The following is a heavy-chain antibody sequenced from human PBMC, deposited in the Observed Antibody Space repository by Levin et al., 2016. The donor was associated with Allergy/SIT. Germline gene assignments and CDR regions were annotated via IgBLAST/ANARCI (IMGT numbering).Heavy chain of an antibody. J-gene: IGHJ6*02. Sequence: VRQAPGKGLEWVSSISSSSSYIYYADSVKGRFTISRDNAKNSLYLQMNSLRAEDTAVYYCARPMGMITFGGVIGLDYYYGMDVWGQGTTVTVSS. D-gene: IGHD3-16*02. CDR3: ARPMGMITFGGVIGLDYYYGMDV. V-gene: IGHV3-21*01. CDR2: ISSSSSYI.